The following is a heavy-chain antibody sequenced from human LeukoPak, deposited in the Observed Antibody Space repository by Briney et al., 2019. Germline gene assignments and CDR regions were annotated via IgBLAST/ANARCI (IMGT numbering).Heavy chain of an antibody. CDR1: GYTFTGYY. V-gene: IGHV1-2*02. Sequence: GASLKVSRKASGYTFTGYYIHWVRQAPAQGLEWMGWINPNSGGTKYVQKFQGRVTMTRDTSISTAYIELSSLRSDDTAVYYYARDRMSIAAAGVDWFDPWGQGTLVTVSS. D-gene: IGHD6-13*01. CDR2: INPNSGGT. CDR3: ARDRMSIAAAGVDWFDP. J-gene: IGHJ5*02.